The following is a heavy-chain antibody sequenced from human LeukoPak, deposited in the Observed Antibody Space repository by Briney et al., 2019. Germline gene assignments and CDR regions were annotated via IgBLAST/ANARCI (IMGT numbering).Heavy chain of an antibody. CDR2: ISYDGSNK. D-gene: IGHD6-13*01. V-gene: IGHV3-30*04. Sequence: GGSLRLSCAASGLTFSSYAMHWVRQAPGKGLEWVAVISYDGSNKYYADSVKGRFTISRDNSKNTLYLQMNSLRAEDTAVYYCARDQGSSWYARIDYYYGMDVWGKGTTVTVSS. CDR3: ARDQGSSWYARIDYYYGMDV. J-gene: IGHJ6*04. CDR1: GLTFSSYA.